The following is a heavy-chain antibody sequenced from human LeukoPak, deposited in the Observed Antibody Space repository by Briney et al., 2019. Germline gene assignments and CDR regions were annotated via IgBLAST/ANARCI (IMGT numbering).Heavy chain of an antibody. Sequence: SETLSLTCAVYGGSLSGYYWSWIRQPPGKGLEWIGYIYYSGSTNYNPSLKSRVTISVDTSKNQFSLKLSSVTAADTAVYYCARWAGIAAANNWFDPWGQGTLVTVSS. V-gene: IGHV4-59*01. J-gene: IGHJ5*02. D-gene: IGHD6-25*01. CDR2: IYYSGST. CDR3: ARWAGIAAANNWFDP. CDR1: GGSLSGYY.